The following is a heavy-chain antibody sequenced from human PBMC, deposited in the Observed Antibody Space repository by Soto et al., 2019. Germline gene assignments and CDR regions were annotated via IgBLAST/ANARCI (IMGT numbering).Heavy chain of an antibody. CDR1: GFTFSSYS. Sequence: GGSLRLSCAASGFTFSSYSMNWVRQAPGKGLEWVSYISSSSSTIYYADSVKGRFTISRDNAKNSLYLQMNSLRAEDTAVYYCARGDYYDTSGPFSDAFDIWGQGTMVTPSS. J-gene: IGHJ3*02. V-gene: IGHV3-48*01. CDR3: ARGDYYDTSGPFSDAFDI. D-gene: IGHD3-22*01. CDR2: ISSSSSTI.